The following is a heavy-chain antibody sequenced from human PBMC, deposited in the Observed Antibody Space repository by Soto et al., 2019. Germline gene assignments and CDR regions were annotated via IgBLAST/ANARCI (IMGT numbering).Heavy chain of an antibody. D-gene: IGHD1-1*01. CDR1: GFSFDEYS. J-gene: IGHJ4*02. Sequence: EVQLVESGGAVVQPGGSLRLSCAACGFSFDEYSMHWVRQAPGKGLEWVSLINRDGDNTYYADSVKGRFTISRDNSKNSLYLHMNSLRTEDTAFYYCVKVLTQSGWNDGLDSWGQGTLVTVSS. V-gene: IGHV3-43*01. CDR2: INRDGDNT. CDR3: VKVLTQSGWNDGLDS.